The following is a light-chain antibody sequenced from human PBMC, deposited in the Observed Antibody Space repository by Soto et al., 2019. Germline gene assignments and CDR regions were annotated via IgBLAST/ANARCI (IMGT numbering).Light chain of an antibody. J-gene: IGKJ4*01. CDR3: QQLNDYPVT. CDR1: QGISSH. CDR2: AAS. V-gene: IGKV1-9*01. Sequence: DIQFTQSPSFLYASIGDRVTITCRASQGISSHLAWYQQNPGKAPKLLIYAASTLQSGVPSRFSGSGSGTKFTLTISSLQPEDFATYYCQQLNDYPVTFGGGTKVDIK.